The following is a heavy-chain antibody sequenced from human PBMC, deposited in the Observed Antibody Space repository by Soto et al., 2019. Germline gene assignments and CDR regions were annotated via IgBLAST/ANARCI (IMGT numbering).Heavy chain of an antibody. CDR1: GGSFSGYY. CDR2: INHSGST. D-gene: IGHD2-2*01. V-gene: IGHV4-34*01. J-gene: IGHJ4*02. Sequence: SETLSLTCAVYGGSFSGYYWSWIRQPPGKGLEWIGEINHSGSTNYNPSLKSRVTISVDTSKNQFSLKLSSVTAADTAVYYCASGQYCSSTSCPMGYWGQGTLVTVSS. CDR3: ASGQYCSSTSCPMGY.